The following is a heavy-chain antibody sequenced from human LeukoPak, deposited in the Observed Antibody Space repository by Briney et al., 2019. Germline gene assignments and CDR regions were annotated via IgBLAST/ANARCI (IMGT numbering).Heavy chain of an antibody. Sequence: KPSETLSLTCSVSDGSISSSSYYCVWIRQPPGKGLEWIGNIYYSGSTYYNPSLKSRVTISVDTSKNQFSLTLSSVIDADTAVYYCARMDYSDSYFDNWGQGTLVTVSS. J-gene: IGHJ4*02. V-gene: IGHV4-39*01. CDR1: DGSISSSSYY. CDR3: ARMDYSDSYFDN. D-gene: IGHD4-11*01. CDR2: IYYSGST.